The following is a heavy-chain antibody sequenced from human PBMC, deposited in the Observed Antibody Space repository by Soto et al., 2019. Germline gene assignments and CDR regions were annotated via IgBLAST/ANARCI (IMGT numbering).Heavy chain of an antibody. D-gene: IGHD6-13*01. CDR3: ARRYSSAFDI. Sequence: SETLSLTCSVSGGSISSSYYWGWIRQPPGKGLEWIGSFYYSGSTYYNPSLKSRVAISVDTSKNQFSLKLSSVTAADTAVYYCARRYSSAFDIWGQGTMVTVSS. V-gene: IGHV4-39*01. J-gene: IGHJ3*02. CDR2: FYYSGST. CDR1: GGSISSSYY.